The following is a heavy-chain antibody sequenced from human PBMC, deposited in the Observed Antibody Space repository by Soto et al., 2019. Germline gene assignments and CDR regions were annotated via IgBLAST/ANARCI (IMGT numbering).Heavy chain of an antibody. V-gene: IGHV5-51*01. J-gene: IGHJ6*02. CDR1: GYSFTSYW. D-gene: IGHD2-2*02. Sequence: GESLKISCKGSGYSFTSYWIGWVRQMPGKGLEWMGIIYPGDSDTRYSPSFQGQVTISADKSISTAYLQWSSLKASDTAMYYCARLGSVVVPAAIPQSYGMDVWGQGTTVTVSS. CDR2: IYPGDSDT. CDR3: ARLGSVVVPAAIPQSYGMDV.